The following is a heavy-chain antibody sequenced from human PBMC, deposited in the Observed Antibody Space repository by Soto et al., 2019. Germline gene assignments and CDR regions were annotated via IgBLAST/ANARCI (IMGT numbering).Heavy chain of an antibody. J-gene: IGHJ4*02. CDR2: IYYSGST. CDR3: ARDKITGLFDY. CDR1: GGSISSGGYY. Sequence: PSESLSLTCTVSGGSISSGGYYWSWIRQHPGKGLEWIGYIYYSGSTYYNPSLKSRVTISVDTSKNQFSLKLSSVTAADTAVYYCARDKITGLFDYWGQGTLVPVS. D-gene: IGHD2-8*02. V-gene: IGHV4-31*03.